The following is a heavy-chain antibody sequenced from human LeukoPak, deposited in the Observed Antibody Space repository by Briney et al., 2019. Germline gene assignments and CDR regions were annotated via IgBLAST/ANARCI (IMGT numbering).Heavy chain of an antibody. CDR3: AKSHYDILTGYDY. CDR2: ISGSGGST. J-gene: IGHJ4*02. Sequence: GGSLRLTCAASGFTFSSYAMSWVRQAPGKGLKWVSAISGSGGSTYYADSVKGRFTISRDNSKNTLYLQMNSLRAEDTAVYYCAKSHYDILTGYDYWGQGTLVTVSS. D-gene: IGHD3-9*01. V-gene: IGHV3-23*01. CDR1: GFTFSSYA.